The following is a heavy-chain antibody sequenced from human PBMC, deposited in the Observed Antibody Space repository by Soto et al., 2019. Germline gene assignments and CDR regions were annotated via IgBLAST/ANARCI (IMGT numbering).Heavy chain of an antibody. D-gene: IGHD1-1*01. CDR3: ARDSSNWTGFDY. J-gene: IGHJ4*02. V-gene: IGHV4-30-2*01. CDR1: GGSISSGGYS. CDR2: IYHSGST. Sequence: QLQLQESGSGLVKPSQTLSLTCAVSGGSISSGGYSWSWIRQPPGKGLEWIGYIYHSGSTYYNPSLKSRVPIPVDRSKNQFSLKLSSGTAADTAVYYCARDSSNWTGFDYWGQGTLVTVSS.